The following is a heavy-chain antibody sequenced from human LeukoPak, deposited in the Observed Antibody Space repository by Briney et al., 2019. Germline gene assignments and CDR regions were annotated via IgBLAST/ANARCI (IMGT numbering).Heavy chain of an antibody. Sequence: GESLKISCKCSGYSFTSYWISWVRQMPGKGLEWMGTIDPSDSYTNYRPSFQGHVTISADKSINTAYLQWSSLKASDTAMYYCARLRGHSGDFDYWGQGTLVTVSS. D-gene: IGHD2-15*01. CDR1: GYSFTSYW. V-gene: IGHV5-10-1*01. CDR3: ARLRGHSGDFDY. CDR2: IDPSDSYT. J-gene: IGHJ4*02.